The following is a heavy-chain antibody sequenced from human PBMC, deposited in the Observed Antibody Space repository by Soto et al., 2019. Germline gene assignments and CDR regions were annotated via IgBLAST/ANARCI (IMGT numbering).Heavy chain of an antibody. V-gene: IGHV3-30*18. CDR1: GFTFSSYD. CDR2: ISYGGSNK. CDR3: AKGQHCSSTSCYFYYYGMDV. J-gene: IGHJ6*02. Sequence: QPGGTLRLSCAASGFTFSSYDMHWVRQAPGKGLEWVAVISYGGSNKYYADSVKGRLTISRDNSKNTLFLQMNSLRTEDTAVYYCAKGQHCSSTSCYFYYYGMDVWGQGTTVTVSS. D-gene: IGHD2-2*01.